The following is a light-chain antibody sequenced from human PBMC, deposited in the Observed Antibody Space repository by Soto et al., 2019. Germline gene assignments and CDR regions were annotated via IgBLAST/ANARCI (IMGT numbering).Light chain of an antibody. J-gene: IGKJ5*01. CDR1: QSVSSH. V-gene: IGKV3-11*01. CDR2: DAS. CDR3: QQRSEWPIT. Sequence: EIVLTQSPATLSLSPGERATLSCRASQSVSSHVVWYQQKPGQAPRLLIYDASSRATGVPARFSGSGSGTDFTLTISSLEPEDFAVYYCQQRSEWPITFGQGTRLEIK.